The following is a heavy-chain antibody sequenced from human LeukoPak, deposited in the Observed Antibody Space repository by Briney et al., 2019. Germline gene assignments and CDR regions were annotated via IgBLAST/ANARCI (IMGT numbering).Heavy chain of an antibody. D-gene: IGHD2-2*01. CDR1: GYTFTSYG. V-gene: IGHV1-18*01. CDR2: IRAYNGNT. J-gene: IGHJ4*02. Sequence: ASVKVSCKASGYTFTSYGISWVRQAPGQGLEWMGWIRAYNGNTNYAQKLQGRVTMTTDTSTSTAYMELRSLRSDDTAVYYCARVLVDCSSTGCYPDYWGQGTLVTVSS. CDR3: ARVLVDCSSTGCYPDY.